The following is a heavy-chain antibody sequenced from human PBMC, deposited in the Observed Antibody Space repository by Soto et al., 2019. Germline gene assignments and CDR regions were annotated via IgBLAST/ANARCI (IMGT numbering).Heavy chain of an antibody. Sequence: GGSLRLSCAASGFTFSSYAMSWVRQAPGKGLEWVSAISGSGGSTYYADSVKGRFTISRDNSKNTLYLQMNSLRAEDTAVYYCAKDMGSGWYFNYYGMDVWGQGTTVTVSS. D-gene: IGHD6-19*01. J-gene: IGHJ6*02. CDR2: ISGSGGST. CDR1: GFTFSSYA. V-gene: IGHV3-23*01. CDR3: AKDMGSGWYFNYYGMDV.